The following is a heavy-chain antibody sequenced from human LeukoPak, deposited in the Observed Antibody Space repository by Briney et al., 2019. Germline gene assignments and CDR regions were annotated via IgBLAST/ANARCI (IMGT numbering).Heavy chain of an antibody. V-gene: IGHV4-31*03. CDR3: ARQYSSGWYFNY. CDR1: GGSISSGGYY. Sequence: SQTLSLTCTVSGGSISSGGYYWSWIRQHPGKGLEWIGYTYYSGSTYYNPSLKSRVTISVDTSKNQFSLKLSSVTAADTAVYYCARQYSSGWYFNYWGQGTLVTVSS. D-gene: IGHD6-19*01. J-gene: IGHJ4*02. CDR2: TYYSGST.